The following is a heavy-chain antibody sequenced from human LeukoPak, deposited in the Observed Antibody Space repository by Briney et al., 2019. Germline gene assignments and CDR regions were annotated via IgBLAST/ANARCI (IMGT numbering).Heavy chain of an antibody. Sequence: QTGGSLRLSCAASGFTFSSYWMSWVRQAPGKGLEWVANIKQNVSETYYVVSVKGRFAISRDNAKNSLYLQMNSLRAEDTAVYYCASYYYYYMDVWGKGTTVTVSS. J-gene: IGHJ6*03. CDR3: ASYYYYYMDV. CDR1: GFTFSSYW. CDR2: IKQNVSET. V-gene: IGHV3-7*01.